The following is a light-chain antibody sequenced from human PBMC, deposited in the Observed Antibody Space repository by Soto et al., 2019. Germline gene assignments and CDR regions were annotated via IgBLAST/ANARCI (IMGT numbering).Light chain of an antibody. J-gene: IGKJ1*01. V-gene: IGKV3-20*01. Sequence: EMVLTQSPDTLSLFAGERATLSCRASQSVSSTFLAWYQQKPGQPPRPLISAASRRANGTPYRFSGSGSGTDFTLTISRLEPEDFAVYYCQQYGSSRWTFGQGPKVEIK. CDR2: AAS. CDR1: QSVSSTF. CDR3: QQYGSSRWT.